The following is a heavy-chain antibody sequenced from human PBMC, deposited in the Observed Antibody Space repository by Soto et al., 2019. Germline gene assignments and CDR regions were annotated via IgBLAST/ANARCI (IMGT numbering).Heavy chain of an antibody. Sequence: QLQLQESGPGLVKPSETLSLTCTVSGGSISSSSYYWGWIRQPPGKGLEWIGSIYYSGSTYYNPPLKSRVTISVDTPKNQFSLKLSSVTAADTAVYYCARTPYDFWSGYYLDYWGQGTLVTVSS. J-gene: IGHJ4*02. V-gene: IGHV4-39*01. CDR3: ARTPYDFWSGYYLDY. CDR2: IYYSGST. D-gene: IGHD3-3*01. CDR1: GGSISSSSYY.